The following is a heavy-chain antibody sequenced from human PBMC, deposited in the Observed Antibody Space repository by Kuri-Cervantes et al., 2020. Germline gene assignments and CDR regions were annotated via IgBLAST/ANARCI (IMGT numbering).Heavy chain of an antibody. CDR2: ISSGGST. D-gene: IGHD2-2*01. Sequence: GGSLRLSCAASGFTVNSNYMSWVRQAPGKGLEWVSLISSGGSTYHADSVKGRFTISRDNSKNTLYLQMSSLRAEDTAVYYCARDTYQVAIDHWGQGTLVTVSS. V-gene: IGHV3-53*01. CDR1: GFTVNSNY. J-gene: IGHJ4*02. CDR3: ARDTYQVAIDH.